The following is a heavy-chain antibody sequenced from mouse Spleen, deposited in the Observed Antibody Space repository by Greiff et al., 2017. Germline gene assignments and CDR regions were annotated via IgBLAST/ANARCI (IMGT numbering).Heavy chain of an antibody. V-gene: IGHV1-80*01. CDR2: IYPGDGDT. CDR3: AREENYYGSSLHFDY. CDR1: GYAFSSYW. Sequence: QVHVKQSGAELVKPGASVKISCKASGYAFSSYWMNWVKQRPGKGLEWIGQIYPGDGDTNYNGKFKGKATLTADKSSSTAYMQLSSLTSEDSAVYFCAREENYYGSSLHFDYWGQGTTLTVSS. D-gene: IGHD1-1*01. J-gene: IGHJ2*01.